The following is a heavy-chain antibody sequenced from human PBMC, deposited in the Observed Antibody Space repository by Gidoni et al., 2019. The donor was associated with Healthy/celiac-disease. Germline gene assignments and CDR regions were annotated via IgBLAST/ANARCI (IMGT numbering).Heavy chain of an antibody. D-gene: IGHD1-1*01. Sequence: EVQLLESGGGLVQPGGSLRLSCTASGFSFSNDAMTWVRQAPGQGLEWVSTISGSGAGTYYADSVKGRFTISRDNSRNTLHLQMNSLRVEDTAVYYCVKDPNCWGQGTLVTVSS. CDR3: VKDPNC. CDR2: ISGSGAGT. CDR1: GFSFSNDA. V-gene: IGHV3-23*01. J-gene: IGHJ4*02.